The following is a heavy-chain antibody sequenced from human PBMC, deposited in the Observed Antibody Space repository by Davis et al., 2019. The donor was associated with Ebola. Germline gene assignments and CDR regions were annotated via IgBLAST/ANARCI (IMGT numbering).Heavy chain of an antibody. CDR1: GGSISSYY. CDR2: INHSGST. D-gene: IGHD3-22*01. V-gene: IGHV4-34*01. Sequence: PSETLSLTCTVSGGSISSYYWSWIRQPPGKGLEWIGEINHSGSTNYNPSLKSRVTISVDTSKNQFSLKLSSVTAADTAVYYCARYYTPDYYDSSGYYYYYYYYMDVWGKGTTVTVSS. CDR3: ARYYTPDYYDSSGYYYYYYYYMDV. J-gene: IGHJ6*03.